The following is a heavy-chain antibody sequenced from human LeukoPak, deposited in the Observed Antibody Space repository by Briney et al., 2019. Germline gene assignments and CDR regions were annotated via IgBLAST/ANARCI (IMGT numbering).Heavy chain of an antibody. Sequence: GSLRLSCAASGFTVSSNYMSWVRQAPGKGLEWVSVIYSGGSTYYADSVKGRFTISRDNSKNTLYLQMNSLRAEDTAVYYCASSRADYYYGMDVWGQGTTVTVSS. CDR2: IYSGGST. CDR3: ASSRADYYYGMDV. D-gene: IGHD2-2*01. CDR1: GFTVSSNY. J-gene: IGHJ6*02. V-gene: IGHV3-53*01.